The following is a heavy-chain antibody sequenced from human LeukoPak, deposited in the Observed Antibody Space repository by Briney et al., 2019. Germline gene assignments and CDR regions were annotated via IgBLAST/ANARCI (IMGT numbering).Heavy chain of an antibody. CDR3: ASPYSSGWYEAYYFDY. Sequence: GGSLRLSCAASGFTFSSYGMHWVRQAPGKGLEWVAVISYDGSNKYYADSVKGRFTISRDNSKNTLYLQMNSLRAEDTAVYYCASPYSSGWYEAYYFDYWGQGTLVTVSS. V-gene: IGHV3-30*03. CDR1: GFTFSSYG. D-gene: IGHD6-19*01. J-gene: IGHJ4*02. CDR2: ISYDGSNK.